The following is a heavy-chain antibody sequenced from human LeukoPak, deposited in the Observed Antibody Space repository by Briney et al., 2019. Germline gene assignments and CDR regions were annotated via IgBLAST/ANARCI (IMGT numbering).Heavy chain of an antibody. V-gene: IGHV3-66*02. CDR1: GFTVSSNY. CDR2: IYSGGST. J-gene: IGHJ4*02. D-gene: IGHD1-26*01. CDR3: ASRGGSYYVDY. Sequence: GGSLRLSCAASGFTVSSNYMSWVRQAPGRGLEWVSVIYSGGSTYYADSVKGRFTISRGNSKNTLYLQMNSLRAEDTAVYYCASRGGSYYVDYWGQGTLVTVSS.